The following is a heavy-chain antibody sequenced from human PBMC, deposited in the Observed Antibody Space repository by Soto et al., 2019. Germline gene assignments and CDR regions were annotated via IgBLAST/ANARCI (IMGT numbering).Heavy chain of an antibody. CDR2: VSGNGGST. CDR3: ATSNYGERD. CDR1: GFTLSNFG. V-gene: IGHV3-23*01. J-gene: IGHJ4*02. Sequence: EGQVLESGGGLVQPGGSLRLTCVASGFTLSNFGMSWVRQAPGKGLEWVSFVSGNGGSTYYIDFVKGRFTISRDSSTNTVRLQMNSLRAEDTAVYYCATSNYGERDWGQGALVTVSS. D-gene: IGHD4-17*01.